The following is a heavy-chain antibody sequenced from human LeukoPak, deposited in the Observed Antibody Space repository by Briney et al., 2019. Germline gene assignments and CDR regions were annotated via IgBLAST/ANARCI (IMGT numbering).Heavy chain of an antibody. D-gene: IGHD5-18*01. CDR3: ASDGGYSYGWYYFDY. J-gene: IGHJ4*02. CDR2: IYSGGST. CDR1: GFTVSRNY. Sequence: PGGSLRLSCVASGFTVSRNYMSWVRQAPGKGLEWVSVIYSGGSTYYADSVKGRFTISRDNSKNTLFLQMNSLRVEDTAVYYCASDGGYSYGWYYFDYWGQGTLVTVSS. V-gene: IGHV3-53*01.